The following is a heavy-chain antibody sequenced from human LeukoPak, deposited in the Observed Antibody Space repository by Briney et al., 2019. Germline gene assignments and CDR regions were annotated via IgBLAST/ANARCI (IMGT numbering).Heavy chain of an antibody. CDR2: IYYSGST. J-gene: IGHJ4*02. Sequence: PSETLSLTCTVSGDSINGAEYYWSWIRQHPGKGLEWIGYIYYSGSTYYNPSLKSRVTISVDTSKNQFSLKLSSVTAADTAVYYCARGLRYCSGGSCSSGFDYWGQGTLVTVSS. D-gene: IGHD2-15*01. V-gene: IGHV4-31*03. CDR3: ARGLRYCSGGSCSSGFDY. CDR1: GDSINGAEYY.